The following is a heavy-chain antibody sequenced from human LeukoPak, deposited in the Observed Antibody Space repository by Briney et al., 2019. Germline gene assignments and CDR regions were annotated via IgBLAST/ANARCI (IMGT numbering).Heavy chain of an antibody. J-gene: IGHJ3*02. CDR1: GFTFSSYW. D-gene: IGHD2-2*01. CDR3: ARPHIVVVPAAILDHDAFDI. CDR2: IKQDGSEK. Sequence: GGSLRLSCAASGFTFSSYWMSWVRQAPGKGLEWVADIKQDGSEKYYVDSVKGRFTISRDNAKNSLYLQMNSLRAEDTAVYYCARPHIVVVPAAILDHDAFDIWGQGTKVTVSS. V-gene: IGHV3-7*01.